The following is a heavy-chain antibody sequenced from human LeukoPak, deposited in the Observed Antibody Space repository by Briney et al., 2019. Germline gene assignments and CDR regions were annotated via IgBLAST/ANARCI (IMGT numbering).Heavy chain of an antibody. D-gene: IGHD2-8*01. J-gene: IGHJ5*02. Sequence: ASVKVSCKASGYTFTSYGISWVRQAPGQGLEWMGWITAYNDNTYYAQKLQGRVTMTTDKSTTTAYMELSSLRSEDTAVYYCARAGIPGYCTNVTCSNWLDPWGQGTLVTVSS. CDR3: ARAGIPGYCTNVTCSNWLDP. CDR1: GYTFTSYG. CDR2: ITAYNDNT. V-gene: IGHV1-18*01.